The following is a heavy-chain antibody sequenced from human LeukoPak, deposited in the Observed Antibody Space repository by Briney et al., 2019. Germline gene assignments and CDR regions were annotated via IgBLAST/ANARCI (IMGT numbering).Heavy chain of an antibody. Sequence: PGGSLRLSCAASGFTFSSYAMSWVRQAPGKGLEWVSAISGSGGSTYYVDSVKGRFTISRDNSKNTLYLQMNSLRAEDTAVYYCAKDPDYGDSAFDIWGQGTMVTVSS. J-gene: IGHJ3*02. V-gene: IGHV3-23*01. CDR2: ISGSGGST. CDR1: GFTFSSYA. CDR3: AKDPDYGDSAFDI. D-gene: IGHD4-17*01.